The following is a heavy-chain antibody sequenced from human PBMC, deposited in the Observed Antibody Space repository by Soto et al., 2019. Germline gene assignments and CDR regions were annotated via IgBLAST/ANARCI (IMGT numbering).Heavy chain of an antibody. D-gene: IGHD3-3*01. Sequence: ASVKVSCKVSGYSFSEMSMHWVRQTPEKGLEWMGSFDGEDGQTMYAQKFQGRVTMTTDTSTSTAYMELRSLRSDDTAVYYCARGPRYDFWSGYGSYYYYYGMDVWGQGTTVTVSS. CDR1: GYSFSEMS. V-gene: IGHV1-24*01. J-gene: IGHJ6*02. CDR3: ARGPRYDFWSGYGSYYYYYGMDV. CDR2: FDGEDGQT.